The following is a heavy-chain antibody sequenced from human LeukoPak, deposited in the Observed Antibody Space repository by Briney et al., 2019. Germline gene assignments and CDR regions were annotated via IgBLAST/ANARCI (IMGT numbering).Heavy chain of an antibody. V-gene: IGHV4-39*07. Sequence: SETLSLTCTVSGGSISTSNYYWGWIRQPPGKGLEWIGEINHSGSTNYNPSLKSRVTISVDTSKNQFSLKLSSVTAADTAVYYCARGARLGYGGNRYYYYYYYMDVWGKGTTVTVSS. D-gene: IGHD4-23*01. CDR2: INHSGST. CDR1: GGSISTSNYY. CDR3: ARGARLGYGGNRYYYYYYYMDV. J-gene: IGHJ6*03.